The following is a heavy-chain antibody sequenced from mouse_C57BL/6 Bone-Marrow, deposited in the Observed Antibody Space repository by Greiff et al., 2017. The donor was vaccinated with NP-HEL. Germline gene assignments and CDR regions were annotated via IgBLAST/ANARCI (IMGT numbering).Heavy chain of an antibody. D-gene: IGHD2-3*01. J-gene: IGHJ4*01. V-gene: IGHV1-22*01. CDR3: ARAGGYYVSYAMDY. CDR1: GYTFTDYN. Sequence: EVQLQQSGPELVKPGASVTMSCKASGYTFTDYNMHWVKQSHGKSLEWIGYINPNNGGTSYNQKFKGTATLTVNKSSSTAYMELRSLTSEDSAVYYCARAGGYYVSYAMDYWGQGTSVTVSS. CDR2: INPNNGGT.